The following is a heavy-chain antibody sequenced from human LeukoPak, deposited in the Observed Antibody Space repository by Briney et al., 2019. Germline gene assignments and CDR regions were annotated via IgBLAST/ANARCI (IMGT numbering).Heavy chain of an antibody. CDR1: GFTFSSYA. J-gene: IGHJ5*02. CDR2: IIDSGGST. D-gene: IGHD1-7*01. V-gene: IGHV3-23*01. CDR3: AKSQGSGYPNYFDP. Sequence: GGSLRLSCAASGFTFSSYAMHWVRQAPGKGLEWVSTIIDSGGSTYYADSVKGRFTISRDNSKNTLYLQLNSLTAEDTAVYYCAKSQGSGYPNYFDPWGQGSLVTVSS.